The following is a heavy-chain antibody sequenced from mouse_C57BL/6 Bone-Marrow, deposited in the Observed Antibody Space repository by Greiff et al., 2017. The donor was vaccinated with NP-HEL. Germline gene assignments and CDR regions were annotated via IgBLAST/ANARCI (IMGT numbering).Heavy chain of an antibody. D-gene: IGHD3-2*02. V-gene: IGHV2-2*01. J-gene: IGHJ4*01. CDR1: GFSLTSYG. CDR2: IWSGGST. CDR3: DRNDSSGYAMDY. Sequence: QVQLQQSGPGLVQPSQSLSITCTVSGFSLTSYGVHWVRQSPGKGLEWLGVIWSGGSTDYNAAFISRLSISKDNSKSQVFFKMHSLQADDTAIYYCDRNDSSGYAMDYWGQGTSVTVSS.